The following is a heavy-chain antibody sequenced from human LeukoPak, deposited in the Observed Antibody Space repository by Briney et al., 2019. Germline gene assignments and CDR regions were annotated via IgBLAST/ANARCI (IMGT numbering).Heavy chain of an antibody. V-gene: IGHV3-74*01. J-gene: IGHJ5*02. Sequence: GGSLRLSCAASGFTFTSYWMHWVRQIPGKGLVWVSRIKYDGSSTTYADSVKGRFTISRDNAKNTLYLQMNSLRAEDTAVYYCARGCDTSGNYYGWFDPWGQGALVTVSS. D-gene: IGHD3-22*01. CDR1: GFTFTSYW. CDR3: ARGCDTSGNYYGWFDP. CDR2: IKYDGSST.